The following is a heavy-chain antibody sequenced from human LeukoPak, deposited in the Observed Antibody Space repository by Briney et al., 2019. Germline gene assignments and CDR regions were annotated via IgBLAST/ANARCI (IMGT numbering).Heavy chain of an antibody. CDR2: ISTSSNHI. CDR1: GFTFSSYS. J-gene: IGHJ4*02. V-gene: IGHV3-21*01. Sequence: GGSLRLSCAASGFTFSSYSMNWVRRAPGKGLEWVSFISTSSNHIYYADSVKGRFTISRDNAKNSLYLQMNSLRAEDTAVYYCARFQDSYGSSFDYWGQGTLVTVSS. D-gene: IGHD5-18*01. CDR3: ARFQDSYGSSFDY.